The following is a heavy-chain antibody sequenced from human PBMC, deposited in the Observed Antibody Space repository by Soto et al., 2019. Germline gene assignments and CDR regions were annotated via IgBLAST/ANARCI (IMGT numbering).Heavy chain of an antibody. Sequence: QKQLQESGPGLVKPSETLSLTCTVSGDSITSSSYYWGWIRQSPGKGLECIASIYYDGNTYYNPSLKSRVTISRDTSKNQFSLRLTSVTAADTAVYYCARSTIAPRLFMFPFDSWSQGTLVTVSS. D-gene: IGHD6-6*01. J-gene: IGHJ4*02. V-gene: IGHV4-39*01. CDR2: IYYDGNT. CDR1: GDSITSSSYY. CDR3: ARSTIAPRLFMFPFDS.